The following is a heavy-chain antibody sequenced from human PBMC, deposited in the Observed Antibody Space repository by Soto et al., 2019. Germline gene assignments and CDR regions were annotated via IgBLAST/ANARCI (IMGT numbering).Heavy chain of an antibody. D-gene: IGHD6-13*01. V-gene: IGHV1-69*13. J-gene: IGHJ4*02. CDR2: INPIFGTA. CDR1: GYTFTSYY. CDR3: ARSRRGHSSSWYYFDY. Sequence: SVKVSCKASGYTFTSYYMHWVRQAPGQGLEWMGIINPIFGTANYAQKFQGRVTITADESTSTAYMELSSLRSEDTAVYYCARSRRGHSSSWYYFDYWGQGTLVTVSS.